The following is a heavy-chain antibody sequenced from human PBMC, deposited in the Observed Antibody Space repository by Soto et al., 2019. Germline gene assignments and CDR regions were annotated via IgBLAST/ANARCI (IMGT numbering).Heavy chain of an antibody. CDR2: ISSSSSYI. J-gene: IGHJ4*02. V-gene: IGHV3-21*01. Sequence: GGSLRLSCAASGFTFSSYSMDWVRQAPGKGLEWVSSISSSSSYIYYADSVKGRFTISRDNAKNSLYLQMNSLRAEDTAVYYCASGYRSSGYYYVIGYWGQGTLVTVSS. CDR1: GFTFSSYS. CDR3: ASGYRSSGYYYVIGY. D-gene: IGHD3-22*01.